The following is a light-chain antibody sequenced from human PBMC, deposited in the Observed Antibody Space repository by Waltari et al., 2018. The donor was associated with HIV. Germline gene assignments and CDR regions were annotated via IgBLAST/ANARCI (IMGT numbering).Light chain of an antibody. CDR1: SRDFGFYNY. CDR3: TSYTATDTLI. Sequence: QSALTQPASVSGSPGQSITISCTGTSRDFGFYNYVSWYQQVPGKVPNVIIYEVTSRPSGVANRFSGSKSGSTASLTISDLQVEDEADYYCTSYTATDTLIFGGGTKVTVL. V-gene: IGLV2-14*01. J-gene: IGLJ2*01. CDR2: EVT.